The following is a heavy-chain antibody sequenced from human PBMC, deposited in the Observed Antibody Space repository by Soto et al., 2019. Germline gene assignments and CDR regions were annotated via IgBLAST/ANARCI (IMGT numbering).Heavy chain of an antibody. CDR3: ARRPYDSSGYYSSFVY. CDR2: INAGNGNT. D-gene: IGHD3-22*01. CDR1: GYTFTSYA. J-gene: IGHJ4*02. Sequence: ASVKVSCKASGYTFTSYAMHWVRQAPGQRLEWMGWINAGNGNTKYSQKFQGRVTMTRNTSISTAYMELSSLRSEDTAVYYCARRPYDSSGYYSSFVYWGQGTLVTVSS. V-gene: IGHV1-3*01.